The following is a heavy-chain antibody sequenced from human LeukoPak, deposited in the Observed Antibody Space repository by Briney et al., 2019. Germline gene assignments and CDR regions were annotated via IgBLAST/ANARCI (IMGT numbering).Heavy chain of an antibody. D-gene: IGHD6-6*01. J-gene: IGHJ3*02. CDR1: LYICTSYW. CDR3: ARKGSSAFDI. CDR2: ICAGSSAT. V-gene: IGHV5-51*01. Sequence: KRGESIMICCKSSLYICTSYWIGGLRQMPGKGLECLGIICAGSSATRYSPSFQGQVTISADKSIRTAYLQWSSLKASDTAMYYCARKGSSAFDIWGQGTMVTVSS.